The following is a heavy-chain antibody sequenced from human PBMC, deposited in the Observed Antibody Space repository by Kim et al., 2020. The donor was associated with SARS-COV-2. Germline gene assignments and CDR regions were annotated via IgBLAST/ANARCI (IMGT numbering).Heavy chain of an antibody. CDR2: IDPSDSYT. CDR3: ARGGLYGSGSYYNAEYGMDV. CDR1: GYSFTSYW. D-gene: IGHD3-10*01. J-gene: IGHJ6*02. V-gene: IGHV5-10-1*01. Sequence: GESLKISCKGSGYSFTSYWISWVRQMPGKGLEWMGRIDPSDSYTNYSPSFQGHVTISADKSISTAYLQWSSLKASDTAMYYCARGGLYGSGSYYNAEYGMDVWGQGTTVTASS.